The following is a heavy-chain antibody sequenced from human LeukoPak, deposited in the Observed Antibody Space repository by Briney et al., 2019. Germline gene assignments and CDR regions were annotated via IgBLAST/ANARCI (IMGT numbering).Heavy chain of an antibody. V-gene: IGHV4-61*01. Sequence: PSETLSLTCTVSGGSVSSGSYYWSWIRQPPGKGLEWIWYIYYSGSTNYNPSLKSRVTISVDTSKNQFSLKLSSVTAADTAVYYCAGARRYYYDSSGYSFDYWGQGTLVTVSS. J-gene: IGHJ4*02. D-gene: IGHD3-22*01. CDR2: IYYSGST. CDR1: GGSVSSGSYY. CDR3: AGARRYYYDSSGYSFDY.